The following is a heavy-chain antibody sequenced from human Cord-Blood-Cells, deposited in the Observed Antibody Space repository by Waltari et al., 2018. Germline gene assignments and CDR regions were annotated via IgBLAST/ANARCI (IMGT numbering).Heavy chain of an antibody. D-gene: IGHD6-13*01. CDR3: ARGQQLVDWYFDL. V-gene: IGHV4-38-2*02. Sequence: QVQLQESGPGLVKPSETLSLTCTVSGYSISSGYYWGWLRQPPGKGLEWIGSIYHSGSTYYNPSLKSRVTISVDTSKNQFSLKLSSVTAADTAVYYCARGQQLVDWYFDLWGRGTLVTVSS. CDR1: GYSISSGYY. J-gene: IGHJ2*01. CDR2: IYHSGST.